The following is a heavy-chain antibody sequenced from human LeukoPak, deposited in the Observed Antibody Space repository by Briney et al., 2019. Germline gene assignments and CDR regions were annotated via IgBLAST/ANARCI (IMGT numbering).Heavy chain of an antibody. J-gene: IGHJ4*02. CDR1: GGSISSGGYS. Sequence: PSETLSLTCAVSGGSISSGGYSWSWIRQPPGKGLEWIGYMYHSGSTYYNPSLKSRVTISVDRSKNQFSLKLSSVTAADTAVYYCASGHARHYDILTGYLDPLPFDYWGQGTLVTVSS. CDR3: ASGHARHYDILTGYLDPLPFDY. V-gene: IGHV4-30-2*01. D-gene: IGHD3-9*01. CDR2: MYHSGST.